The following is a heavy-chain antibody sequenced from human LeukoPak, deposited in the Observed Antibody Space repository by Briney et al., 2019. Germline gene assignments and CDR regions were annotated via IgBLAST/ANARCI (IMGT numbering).Heavy chain of an antibody. CDR2: IYYSGST. J-gene: IGHJ5*02. Sequence: NPSETLSLTCTVSGGSISSSSYYWGWIRQPPGKGLEWFGSIYYSGSTYYNPSLKSRVTISVDTSKNQFSLKLSSVTAADTAVYYCARHRLGIVVVVAATNWFDPWGQGTLVTVSS. V-gene: IGHV4-39*01. D-gene: IGHD2-15*01. CDR3: ARHRLGIVVVVAATNWFDP. CDR1: GGSISSSSYY.